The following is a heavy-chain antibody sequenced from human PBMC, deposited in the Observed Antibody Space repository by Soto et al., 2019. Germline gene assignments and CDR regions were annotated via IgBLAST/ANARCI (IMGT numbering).Heavy chain of an antibody. J-gene: IGHJ4*02. D-gene: IGHD2-2*01. CDR3: ARFYSSTSPEDN. CDR2: IDPSSDSYV. V-gene: IGHV5-10-1*01. CDR1: GYTFTNYW. Sequence: GESLKISCQGSGYTFTNYWINWVRQMPGKGLEWMGRIDPSSDSYVNYSPSFQGHVTISADKSISTAYLQWSSLEASDTAMYYCARFYSSTSPEDNWGQGTLVTVSS.